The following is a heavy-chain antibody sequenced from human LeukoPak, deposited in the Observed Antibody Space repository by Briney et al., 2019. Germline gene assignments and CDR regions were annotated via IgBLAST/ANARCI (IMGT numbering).Heavy chain of an antibody. CDR3: ARDLLDYDYCDYEGENAFDL. CDR1: RFTFRNHY. D-gene: IGHD4-17*01. Sequence: GRSLRLSCAASRFTFRNHYMHWVRQAPGKGLEWVALIWFDGSNTDYADSVRGRVTISRDNANKTLYLQMNSLRVEDTGVYYCARDLLDYDYCDYEGENAFDLWSQGTMVIVSS. CDR2: IWFDGSNT. J-gene: IGHJ3*01. V-gene: IGHV3-33*01.